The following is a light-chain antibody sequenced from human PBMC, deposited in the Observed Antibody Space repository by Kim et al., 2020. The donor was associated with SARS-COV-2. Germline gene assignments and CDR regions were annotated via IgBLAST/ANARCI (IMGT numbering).Light chain of an antibody. CDR1: QSISNC. CDR2: KAS. CDR3: QQYNSYSYT. Sequence: SASVGDRVTITCRASQSISNCSAWYQQKPGKAPKLLIYKASSLESGVPSRFSGSGSGTEYTLTISSRQPDDFATYYCQQYNSYSYTFGQGTKLEI. V-gene: IGKV1-5*03. J-gene: IGKJ2*01.